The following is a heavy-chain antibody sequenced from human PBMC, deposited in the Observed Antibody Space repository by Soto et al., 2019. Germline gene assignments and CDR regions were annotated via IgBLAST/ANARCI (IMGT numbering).Heavy chain of an antibody. CDR2: ISPDNDNA. J-gene: IGHJ6*02. CDR1: GYTFTNNG. D-gene: IGHD3-3*01. Sequence: QVQLVQSGAEVKKPGASVKVSCKASGYTFTNNGITWVRQAPGQGLEWMGWISPDNDNANNAQKFQGRNTMTTDTSTSRAYMELRSLRSDDTAVYYCARGPYDFWSGAYYYFAMDVWGQGTTVTVSS. V-gene: IGHV1-18*04. CDR3: ARGPYDFWSGAYYYFAMDV.